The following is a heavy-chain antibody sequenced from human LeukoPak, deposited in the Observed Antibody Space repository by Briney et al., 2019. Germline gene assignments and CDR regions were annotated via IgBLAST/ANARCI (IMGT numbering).Heavy chain of an antibody. Sequence: PGGSLRLSCAASGFTFDDYAMHWVRQAPGKGLEWVSGISWNSGSIGYADSVKGRFTISRDNAKNSLYLQMNSLRAEDTALYYCAKDQNYDSSGYYDYWGQGTLVTVSS. V-gene: IGHV3-9*01. CDR1: GFTFDDYA. J-gene: IGHJ4*02. D-gene: IGHD3-22*01. CDR3: AKDQNYDSSGYYDY. CDR2: ISWNSGSI.